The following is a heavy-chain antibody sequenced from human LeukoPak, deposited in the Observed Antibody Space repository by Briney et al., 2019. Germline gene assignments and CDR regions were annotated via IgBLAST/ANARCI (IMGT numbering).Heavy chain of an antibody. CDR3: AREWESGALDY. V-gene: IGHV4-61*02. Sequence: SETLSLTCTVSGGSISGGSYYWSWIRQPAGKGLEWIGRIYTSGSTNYNPSLKSRVTISVDTSKNQFSLKLSSVTAADTAVYYCAREWESGALDYWGQGTLVTVSS. J-gene: IGHJ4*02. CDR2: IYTSGST. D-gene: IGHD1-26*01. CDR1: GGSISGGSYY.